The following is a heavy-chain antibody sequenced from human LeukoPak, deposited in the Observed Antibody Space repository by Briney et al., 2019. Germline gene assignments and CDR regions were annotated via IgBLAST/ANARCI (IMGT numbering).Heavy chain of an antibody. Sequence: PSETLSLTCAVYGGSFSGYYWSWIRQPPGKGLEWIGEINHSGSTNYNPSLKSRVTISVDTSKNQFSLKLSSVTAADTAVYYCARHRRDYYDSSGFGSHYYYYYYMDVWGKGTTVTISS. V-gene: IGHV4-34*01. CDR2: INHSGST. CDR3: ARHRRDYYDSSGFGSHYYYYYYMDV. J-gene: IGHJ6*03. D-gene: IGHD3-22*01. CDR1: GGSFSGYY.